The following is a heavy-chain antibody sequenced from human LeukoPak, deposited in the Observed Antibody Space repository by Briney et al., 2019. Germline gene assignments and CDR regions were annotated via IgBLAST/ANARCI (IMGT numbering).Heavy chain of an antibody. CDR1: GYIFTNYA. J-gene: IGHJ4*02. CDR3: AREFPPYDC. Sequence: ASVKVSCKASGYIFTNYAMNWVRQAPGQGLEWMGWINTNTGNPTYAQGLTGRFVFSLDTSVSTAYLQISSLKAEDTAVYYCAREFPPYDCWGQGTLVTVSS. V-gene: IGHV7-4-1*02. CDR2: INTNTGNP. D-gene: IGHD3-16*01.